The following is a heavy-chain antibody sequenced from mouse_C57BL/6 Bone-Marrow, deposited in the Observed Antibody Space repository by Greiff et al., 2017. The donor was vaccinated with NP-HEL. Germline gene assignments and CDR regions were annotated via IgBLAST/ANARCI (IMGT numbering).Heavy chain of an antibody. CDR3: ARDLDYYGSDWYFDV. CDR1: GFTFSDYY. Sequence: EVKVVESEGGLVQPGSSMKLSCTASGFTFSDYYMAWVRQVQEKGLEWVANINYDGSSTYYLDSLKSRFIISGDNAKNILYLQMRSLKSEDTATYYGARDLDYYGSDWYFDVWGTGTTVTVAS. D-gene: IGHD1-1*01. J-gene: IGHJ1*03. CDR2: INYDGSST. V-gene: IGHV5-16*01.